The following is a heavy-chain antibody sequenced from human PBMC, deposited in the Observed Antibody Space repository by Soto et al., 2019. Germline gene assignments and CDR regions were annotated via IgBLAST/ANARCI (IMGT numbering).Heavy chain of an antibody. CDR1: GFTFSSYA. Sequence: GGSLRLSCSASGFTFSSYAMHWVRQAPGKGLEYVSAISSNGGSTYYADSVKGRFTISRDNSKNTLYLQMSSLRAEDTAVYYCAKSVYNWNDGFFDYWGQGTPVTVSS. CDR3: AKSVYNWNDGFFDY. J-gene: IGHJ4*02. CDR2: ISSNGGST. D-gene: IGHD1-1*01. V-gene: IGHV3-64D*06.